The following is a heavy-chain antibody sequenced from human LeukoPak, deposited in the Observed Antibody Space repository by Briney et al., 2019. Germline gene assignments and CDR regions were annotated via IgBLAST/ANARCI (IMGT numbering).Heavy chain of an antibody. CDR2: IYYSGST. CDR1: GGSISSYY. J-gene: IGHJ4*02. CDR3: ARDDGITGTTFDY. Sequence: SETLSLTCTVSGGSISSYYWSWIQQPPGKGLEWIGYIYYSGSTNYNPSLKSRVTISVDTSKNQFSLKLSSVTAADTAVYYCARDDGITGTTFDYWGQGTLVTVSS. V-gene: IGHV4-59*01. D-gene: IGHD1-20*01.